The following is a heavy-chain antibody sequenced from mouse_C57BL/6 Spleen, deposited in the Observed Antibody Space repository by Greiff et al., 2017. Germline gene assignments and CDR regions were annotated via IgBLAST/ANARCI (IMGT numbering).Heavy chain of an antibody. CDR1: GYTFPSYW. CDR3: ARHYYGISSFAY. Sequence: QVQLQQPGAELVRPGSSVKLSCKASGYTFPSYWMHWVKQRPIQGLAWIGNIDPSDSEPHYNQQFKDKATLTLDKSYSIAYMQLSSLTSEDSAVYYCARHYYGISSFAYWGQGTLVTVSA. J-gene: IGHJ3*01. D-gene: IGHD1-1*01. V-gene: IGHV1-52*01. CDR2: IDPSDSEP.